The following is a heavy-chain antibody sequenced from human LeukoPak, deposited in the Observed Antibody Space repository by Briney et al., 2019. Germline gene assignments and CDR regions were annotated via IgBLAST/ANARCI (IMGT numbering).Heavy chain of an antibody. Sequence: PGGSLRPSCAASGFTFSRHAMHWVRQAPGKGLEYISSISDNGGSTFYANSVKGRFTISRDNSNNMLYLQMGSLRVEDMAVYYCSRGLDRGYAYGPLEWGQGDLVTVSS. CDR2: ISDNGGST. J-gene: IGHJ4*02. CDR1: GFTFSRHA. CDR3: SRGLDRGYAYGPLE. D-gene: IGHD5-18*01. V-gene: IGHV3-64*01.